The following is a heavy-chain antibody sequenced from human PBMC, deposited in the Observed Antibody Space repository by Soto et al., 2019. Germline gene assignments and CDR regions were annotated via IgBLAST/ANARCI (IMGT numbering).Heavy chain of an antibody. CDR3: AKDPGGATMVRGYYYYGMDV. CDR1: GFTFSSYG. V-gene: IGHV3-30*18. D-gene: IGHD3-10*01. Sequence: QVQLVESGGGVVQPGRSLRLSCAASGFTFSSYGMHWVRQAPGKGLEWVAVISYDGSNKYYADSVKGRFTISRDNSKNTLYLQMNSLRAEDTAVYYCAKDPGGATMVRGYYYYGMDVWGQGTTVTVSS. J-gene: IGHJ6*02. CDR2: ISYDGSNK.